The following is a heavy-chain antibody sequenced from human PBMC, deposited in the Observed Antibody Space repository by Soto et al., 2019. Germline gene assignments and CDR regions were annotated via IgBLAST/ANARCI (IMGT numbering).Heavy chain of an antibody. D-gene: IGHD1-20*01. CDR2: VNPANGYT. J-gene: IGHJ4*02. CDR1: GYIFSSYA. V-gene: IGHV1-3*01. CDR3: ARLITGTVGVDY. Sequence: QVQLVQSGAGVKKPGASVTVSCKASGYIFSSYAMHWVRQAPGQRLEWMGWVNPANGYTKYSQTFQGRVTITWDTSASTAYMDLSSLRSGDTSVYCWARLITGTVGVDYWGQGTLVTVSS.